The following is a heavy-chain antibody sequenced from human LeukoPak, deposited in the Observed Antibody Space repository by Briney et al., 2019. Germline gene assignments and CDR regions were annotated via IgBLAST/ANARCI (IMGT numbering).Heavy chain of an antibody. V-gene: IGHV3-21*01. D-gene: IGHD1-20*01. CDR2: ISSRGNYI. Sequence: GGSLRVSCTASGFSFNSYIMNWVRQAPGKGLDWVASISSRGNYIYYADSVKGRFTISRDNAKNPLILQMNSLGADDTAVYFCARDPAGIPGFTGDYFDYWGQGTLVTVSS. J-gene: IGHJ4*02. CDR3: ARDPAGIPGFTGDYFDY. CDR1: GFSFNSYI.